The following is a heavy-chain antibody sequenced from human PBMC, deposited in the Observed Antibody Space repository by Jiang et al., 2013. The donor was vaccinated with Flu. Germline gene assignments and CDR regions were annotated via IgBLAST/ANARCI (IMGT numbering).Heavy chain of an antibody. V-gene: IGHV1-2*02. CDR2: INPNSGGT. Sequence: SGAEVKKPGASVKVSCKASGYTFTGYYMHWVRQAPGQGLEWMGWINPNSGGTNYAQKFQGRVTMTRDTSISTAYMELSRLRSDDTAVYYCARNFPVKQQLVVHQADSDYWGQGTLVTVSS. D-gene: IGHD6-13*01. J-gene: IGHJ4*02. CDR3: ARNFPVKQQLVVHQADSDY. CDR1: GYTFTGYY.